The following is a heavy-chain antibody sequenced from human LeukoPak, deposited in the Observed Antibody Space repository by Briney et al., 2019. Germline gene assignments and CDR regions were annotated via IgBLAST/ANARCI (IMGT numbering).Heavy chain of an antibody. V-gene: IGHV4-34*01. J-gene: IGHJ4*02. CDR3: ARATPGYGSGRFDY. Sequence: SETLSLTCAVYGGSFSGYYWSWIRQPPGKGLEWIGEINHSGSTNYNPSLKSRVTISVDTFKNQFSLKLSSVTAADTAVYYCARATPGYGSGRFDYWGQGTLVTVSS. CDR2: INHSGST. CDR1: GGSFSGYY. D-gene: IGHD3-10*01.